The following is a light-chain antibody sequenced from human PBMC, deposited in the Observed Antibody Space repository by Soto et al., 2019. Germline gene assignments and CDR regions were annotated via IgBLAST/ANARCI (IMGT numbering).Light chain of an antibody. J-gene: IGLJ1*01. CDR2: EVS. CDR3: CSYAGSSTPYV. V-gene: IGLV2-23*02. CDR1: SSDVGSYNL. Sequence: QSVLTQPASVSGSPGQSITIPCTGTSSDVGSYNLVSWYQQHPGKAPKLMIYEVSKRPSGVSNRFSGSKSGNTASLTISGLQAEDEADYYCCSYAGSSTPYVFGTGTKLTVL.